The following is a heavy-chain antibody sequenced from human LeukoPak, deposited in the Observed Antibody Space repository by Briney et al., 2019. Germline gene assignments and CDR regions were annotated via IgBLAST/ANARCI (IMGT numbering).Heavy chain of an antibody. V-gene: IGHV1-69*13. D-gene: IGHD4-17*01. CDR3: ARERRSTVISRYYFDY. Sequence: SVKVSCKASGGTFSSYAISWVRQAPGQGLEWMGGIIPSLGTANYAQKFKGRVTITADESTSTAYMGLSSLRSEDTAVYYCARERRSTVISRYYFDYWGQGTLVTVSS. J-gene: IGHJ4*02. CDR1: GGTFSSYA. CDR2: IIPSLGTA.